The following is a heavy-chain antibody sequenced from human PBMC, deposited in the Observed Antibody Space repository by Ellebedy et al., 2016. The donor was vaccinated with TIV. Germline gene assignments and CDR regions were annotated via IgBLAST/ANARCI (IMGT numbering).Heavy chain of an antibody. J-gene: IGHJ6*02. V-gene: IGHV1-69*04. Sequence: AASVKVSCKASGGTFSSYAISWVRQAPGQGLEWMGRIIPILGIANYAQKFQGRVTITADKSTSKAYMELSSLRSEDTAVYYCARSRAYSSSSRNPLRALSYGMDVWGQGTTVTVSS. CDR3: ARSRAYSSSSRNPLRALSYGMDV. CDR2: IIPILGIA. CDR1: GGTFSSYA. D-gene: IGHD6-6*01.